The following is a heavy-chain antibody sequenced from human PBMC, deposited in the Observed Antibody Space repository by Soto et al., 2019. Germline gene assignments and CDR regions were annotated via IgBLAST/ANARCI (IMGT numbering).Heavy chain of an antibody. Sequence: QVQLVQSGAEVKKSGASVKVSCKASGYTFSNYGISWVRQAPGQGLEWMGGIRVYSGDTHYAQNFRGRVTMTADTSTTTAYMDLSNLTSDDTAVYFWARRTGTTIFDFWGPGTLFTVSS. CDR1: GYTFSNYG. CDR3: ARRTGTTIFDF. V-gene: IGHV1-18*04. CDR2: IRVYSGDT. D-gene: IGHD1-1*01. J-gene: IGHJ4*02.